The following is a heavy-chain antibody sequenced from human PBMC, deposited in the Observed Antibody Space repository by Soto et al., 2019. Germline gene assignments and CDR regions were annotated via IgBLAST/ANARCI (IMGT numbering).Heavy chain of an antibody. Sequence: GGSLRLSCAASGFTFSSYDMHWVRQATGKGLEWVSAIGTAGDTYYPGSVKGRFTISRENAKNSLYLQMNSLRVGDTAVYYCARAIYFDILTGYPAPPDCWGQGTLVTVSS. D-gene: IGHD3-9*01. CDR1: GFTFSSYD. J-gene: IGHJ4*02. CDR2: IGTAGDT. V-gene: IGHV3-13*04. CDR3: ARAIYFDILTGYPAPPDC.